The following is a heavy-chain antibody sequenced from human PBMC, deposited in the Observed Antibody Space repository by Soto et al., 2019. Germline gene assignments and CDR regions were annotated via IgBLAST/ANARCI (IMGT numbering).Heavy chain of an antibody. V-gene: IGHV3-66*01. CDR3: AREIGRGAAQTNYMDV. J-gene: IGHJ6*03. CDR2: IYSGGST. Sequence: EVQLVESGGGLVQPGGSLRLSCAASGFTVSSNYMSWVRQAPGKGLEWVSVIYSGGSTFYADSVKGRFTISRDNSKNTVYLQMNRLGAEDAGVYYCAREIGRGAAQTNYMDVWGKGTTVTVS. D-gene: IGHD6-6*01. CDR1: GFTVSSNY.